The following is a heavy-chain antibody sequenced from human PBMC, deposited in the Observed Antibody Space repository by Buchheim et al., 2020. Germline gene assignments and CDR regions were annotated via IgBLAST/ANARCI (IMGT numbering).Heavy chain of an antibody. D-gene: IGHD1-1*01. V-gene: IGHV3-74*01. Sequence: EVQLVESGGGLVQPGGSLRLSCAASGFTFSDLWMHWVRQTPGKGLMWVSRINSVGSSTIYGESVKGRFTVSRDNAKNTLYLQMNSLRAEDTGVYYCARDPLLNGGTLDYWGQGT. CDR2: INSVGSST. J-gene: IGHJ4*02. CDR3: ARDPLLNGGTLDY. CDR1: GFTFSDLW.